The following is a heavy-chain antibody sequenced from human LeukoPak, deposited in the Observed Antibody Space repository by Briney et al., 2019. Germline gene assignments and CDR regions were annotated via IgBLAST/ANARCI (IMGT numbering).Heavy chain of an antibody. CDR3: AKEDIAGNGFPFDS. CDR1: GFTFSTYW. J-gene: IGHJ4*02. CDR2: IHPDGNEK. Sequence: GGSLRLSCTASGFTFSTYWMSWVRQTPGKGLEWVANIHPDGNEKYHVGSVKGRFTISRDNAKNSVYLQMNSLRVEDTAIYYCAKEDIAGNGFPFDSWGQGTMVTVSS. V-gene: IGHV3-7*03. D-gene: IGHD5-12*01.